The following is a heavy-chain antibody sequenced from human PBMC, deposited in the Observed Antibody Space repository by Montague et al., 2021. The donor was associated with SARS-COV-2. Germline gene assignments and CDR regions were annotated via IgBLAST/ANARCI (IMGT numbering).Heavy chain of an antibody. CDR3: ANFRRSQLLFGTHYYGMDV. J-gene: IGHJ6*02. CDR1: GGSISSYY. Sequence: SETLSLTCTVSGGSISSYYWCWIRQPPGRGLQWIGYISYSGSTNYNPYLKRRVTISVDTSKTNYTLRLSPVTAADTAVYYCANFRRSQLLFGTHYYGMDVWGQGTTVTVSS. D-gene: IGHD2-2*01. CDR2: ISYSGST. V-gene: IGHV4-59*01.